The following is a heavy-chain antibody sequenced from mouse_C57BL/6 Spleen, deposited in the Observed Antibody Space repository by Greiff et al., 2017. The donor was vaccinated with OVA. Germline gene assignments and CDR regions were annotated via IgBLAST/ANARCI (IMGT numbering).Heavy chain of an antibody. CDR3: ARGDNHVDY. CDR1: GYTFTDYY. V-gene: IGHV1-26*01. CDR2: INPNNGGT. Sequence: EVQLQQSGPELVKPGASVKISCKASGYTFTDYYMNWVKQSHGKSLEWIGDINPNNGGTSYNQKFKGKATLTVDKSSSTAYMELRSLTSEDSAVYYCARGDNHVDYWPQDTTLTLSS. D-gene: IGHD1-3*01. J-gene: IGHJ2*01.